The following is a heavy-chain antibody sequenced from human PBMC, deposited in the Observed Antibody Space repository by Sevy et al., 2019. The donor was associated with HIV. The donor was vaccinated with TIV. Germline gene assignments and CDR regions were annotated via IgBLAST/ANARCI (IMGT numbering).Heavy chain of an antibody. CDR3: ARSQSSSWHYFDY. CDR2: ISYDGSFT. J-gene: IGHJ4*02. V-gene: IGHV3-30*04. D-gene: IGHD6-13*01. Sequence: GGSLRLSCAASGSIFSDYTLHWVRQAPGTGLEWVAVISYDGSFTYYADSVEGRFTISRDNSKNTLFLQMNSLRHEDTAVYYCARSQSSSWHYFDYWGQGTLVTVSS. CDR1: GSIFSDYT.